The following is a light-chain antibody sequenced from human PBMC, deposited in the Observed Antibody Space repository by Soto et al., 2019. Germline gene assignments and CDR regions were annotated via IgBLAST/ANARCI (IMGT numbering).Light chain of an antibody. CDR1: QGISSY. CDR2: AAS. J-gene: IGKJ5*01. V-gene: IGKV1-9*01. Sequence: DIQLTQSPSFLSASVGDRVTITCRASQGISSYLAWYQQKPGKAPKLLIYAASTLQSGVPSRFSGSGSGTEFTLTISSLQPDDFATYYCQQLNSYLISFGQGTRLEIK. CDR3: QQLNSYLIS.